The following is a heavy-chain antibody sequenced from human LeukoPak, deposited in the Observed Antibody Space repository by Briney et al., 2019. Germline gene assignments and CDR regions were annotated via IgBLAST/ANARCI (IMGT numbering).Heavy chain of an antibody. V-gene: IGHV4-34*01. CDR2: INHSGST. D-gene: IGHD2-15*01. Sequence: SETLSLTCAVYGGAFSGYYWSWIRQPPGKGLEWIGEINHSGSTNYNPSLKSRVTISVDTSKIQFSLKLSSVTAADTAVYYCARAGLGVVVIVYWGQGTLVTASS. J-gene: IGHJ4*02. CDR1: GGAFSGYY. CDR3: ARAGLGVVVIVY.